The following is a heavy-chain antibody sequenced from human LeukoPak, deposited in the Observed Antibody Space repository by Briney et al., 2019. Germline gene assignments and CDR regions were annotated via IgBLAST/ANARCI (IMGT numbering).Heavy chain of an antibody. J-gene: IGHJ5*02. Sequence: ASETLSLTCTVSGGSISSSTYYWGWIRQLPGQGLEWTGSIYYRGTTYYNTSLKSRVTISVDTSKNQFSLKLRSVTAADTAVYYCARLTGTANWFDPWGQGTLVTVSS. V-gene: IGHV4-39*07. CDR3: ARLTGTANWFDP. CDR1: GGSISSSTYY. CDR2: IYYRGTT. D-gene: IGHD1-20*01.